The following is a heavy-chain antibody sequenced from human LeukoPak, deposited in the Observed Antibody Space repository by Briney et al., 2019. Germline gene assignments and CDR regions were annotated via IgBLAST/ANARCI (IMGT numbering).Heavy chain of an antibody. J-gene: IGHJ5*02. D-gene: IGHD6-19*01. CDR2: IPIFGTA. V-gene: IGHV1-69*01. Sequence: IPIFGTANYAQKFQGRVTITADESTSTAYMELSSLRSEDTAVYYCARVSGLQSGWYWFDPWGQGTLVTVSS. CDR3: ARVSGLQSGWYWFDP.